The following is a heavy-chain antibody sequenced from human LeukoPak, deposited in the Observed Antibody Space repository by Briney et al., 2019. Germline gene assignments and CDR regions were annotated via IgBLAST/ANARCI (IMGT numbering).Heavy chain of an antibody. CDR1: GVSISSSNSY. CDR2: IYYSGNT. Sequence: PSETLSLTCTVSGVSISSSNSYWGWIRQPPGKGLEWIGSIYYSGNTYYNASLKSQVSISIDTSKNQFSLKLTSVAAADTAVYYCAGIFGGPVSRRFDPWDQGTLVTVSS. D-gene: IGHD4-23*01. V-gene: IGHV4-39*01. CDR3: AGIFGGPVSRRFDP. J-gene: IGHJ5*02.